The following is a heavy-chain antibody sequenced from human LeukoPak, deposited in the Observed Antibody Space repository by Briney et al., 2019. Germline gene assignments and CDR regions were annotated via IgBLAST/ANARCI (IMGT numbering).Heavy chain of an antibody. Sequence: GASVKVSCKASGGTFSSYAISWVRQAPGQGLEWMGGIIPIFGTANYAQKFQGRVTITTDEPTSTAYMELSSLRSEDTAVYYCASHRDGYNTRFDYWGQGTLVTVSS. CDR2: IIPIFGTA. J-gene: IGHJ4*02. D-gene: IGHD5-24*01. CDR1: GGTFSSYA. CDR3: ASHRDGYNTRFDY. V-gene: IGHV1-69*05.